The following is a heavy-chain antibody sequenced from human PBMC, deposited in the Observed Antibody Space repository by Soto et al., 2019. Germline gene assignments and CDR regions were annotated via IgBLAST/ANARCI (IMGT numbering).Heavy chain of an antibody. CDR2: ISHDGINK. CDR3: GRCTSTSCHLGSDY. CDR1: GFTFSSYA. D-gene: IGHD2-2*01. J-gene: IGHJ4*02. Sequence: GGSLRLSCAASGFTFSSYAMNWVRQAPGKGLEWVALISHDGINKYYADSVRGRFTISRDSSTNTLYLQMNSLRAADTAVYYCGRCTSTSCHLGSDYWGQGTLVTVSS. V-gene: IGHV3-30-3*01.